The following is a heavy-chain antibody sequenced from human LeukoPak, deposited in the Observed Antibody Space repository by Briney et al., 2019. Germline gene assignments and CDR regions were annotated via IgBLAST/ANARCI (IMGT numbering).Heavy chain of an antibody. CDR2: IWYDGSNK. J-gene: IGHJ4*02. V-gene: IGHV3-33*01. CDR3: AGGEYDFWSGYYLGGLY. Sequence: PGRSLRLSCAAPGFTFSSYGMHWVRQAPGKGLEWVAVIWYDGSNKYYADSVKGRFTISRDNSKNTLYLQMNSLRAEDTAVYYCAGGEYDFWSGYYLGGLYWGQGTLVTVSS. CDR1: GFTFSSYG. D-gene: IGHD3-3*01.